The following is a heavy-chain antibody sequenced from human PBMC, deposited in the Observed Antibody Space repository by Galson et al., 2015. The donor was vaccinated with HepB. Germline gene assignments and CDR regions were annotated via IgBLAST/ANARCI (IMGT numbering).Heavy chain of an antibody. CDR3: ARGGSSSTSIPDAFDI. D-gene: IGHD2-2*01. V-gene: IGHV1-2*04. J-gene: IGHJ3*02. Sequence: SVKVSCKASGYTFTGYYMHWVRQAPGQGLEWMGWINPNSGGTNYAQKFQGWVTMTRDTYISTAYMELSRLRSDDTAVYYCARGGSSSTSIPDAFDIWGQGTMVTVSS. CDR2: INPNSGGT. CDR1: GYTFTGYY.